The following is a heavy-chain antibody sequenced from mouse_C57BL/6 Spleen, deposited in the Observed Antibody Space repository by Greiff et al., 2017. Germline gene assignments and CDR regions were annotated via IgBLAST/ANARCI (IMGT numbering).Heavy chain of an antibody. D-gene: IGHD2-3*01. CDR2: INPRNGGT. J-gene: IGHJ3*01. CDR1: GYTFTSYW. CDR3: ARYEGDYQAGLAY. Sequence: QVQLQQPGAELVKPGASVKLSCKASGYTFTSYWMHWVKQRPGQGLEWIGKINPRNGGTNYNEKFTSKATLTVDKSASTAYMQLSSLTSEDSAVYYCARYEGDYQAGLAYGGKGTLVTVSA. V-gene: IGHV1-53*01.